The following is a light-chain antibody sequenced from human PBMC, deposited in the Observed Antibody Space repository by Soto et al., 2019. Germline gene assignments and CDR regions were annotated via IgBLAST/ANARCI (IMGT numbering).Light chain of an antibody. J-gene: IGKJ3*01. CDR1: QSVSSSY. V-gene: IGKV3-20*01. CDR3: HQYVSSPIFT. Sequence: EIVLTQSPGTLSLSPGERATLSCRASQSVSSSYLAWYQHKPGQAPMLLIYGASSRATGIPDRFSGSGSGTDFTLTISRLDPEDFAVYYWHQYVSSPIFTFGPGTKVDIK. CDR2: GAS.